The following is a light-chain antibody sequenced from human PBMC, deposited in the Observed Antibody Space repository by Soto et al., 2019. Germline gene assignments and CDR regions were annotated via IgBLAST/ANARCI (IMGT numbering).Light chain of an antibody. V-gene: IGKV3-11*01. CDR3: QQRRNWPLT. J-gene: IGKJ4*01. Sequence: EIVMTQSPATLSLSPGEGATLSCRASQSVNSYLTWYQQKPGQAPRLLIYDASNRATGIPARFSGSGSGTDFTLTISSLEPEDFAVYYCQQRRNWPLTFGGGTKVEIK. CDR1: QSVNSY. CDR2: DAS.